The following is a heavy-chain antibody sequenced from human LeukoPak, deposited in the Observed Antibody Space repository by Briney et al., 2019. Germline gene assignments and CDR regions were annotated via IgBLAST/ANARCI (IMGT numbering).Heavy chain of an antibody. Sequence: GGSLRLSCAASGFTFSTYGIHWVRQAPGKGLEWVAFIRFDGAYKHIANSVKGRFTIFRDNSQNTVYLYMNTLRTEDTAVYYCAKSAVRDYASGVDYFDYWGQGTLISVSS. CDR2: IRFDGAYK. J-gene: IGHJ4*02. V-gene: IGHV3-30*02. D-gene: IGHD3-10*01. CDR1: GFTFSTYG. CDR3: AKSAVRDYASGVDYFDY.